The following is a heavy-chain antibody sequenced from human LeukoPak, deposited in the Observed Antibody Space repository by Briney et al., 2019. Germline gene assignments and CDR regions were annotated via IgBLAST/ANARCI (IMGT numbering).Heavy chain of an antibody. CDR1: GFTFSSYA. J-gene: IGHJ4*02. D-gene: IGHD6-13*01. V-gene: IGHV3-23*01. Sequence: GGSLRLSRAVSGFTFSSYAMSWVRQAPGKGLEWVSVISGSGSNTYYADSVKGRFTISRDNSKNTLYLQMNSLRGDDTAAYYCARGKQQLVPRTFDYWGQGTLVTVSS. CDR3: ARGKQQLVPRTFDY. CDR2: ISGSGSNT.